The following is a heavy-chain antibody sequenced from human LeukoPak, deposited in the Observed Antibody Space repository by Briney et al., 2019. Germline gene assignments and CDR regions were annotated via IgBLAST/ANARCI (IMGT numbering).Heavy chain of an antibody. D-gene: IGHD3-3*01. CDR2: VNHSGGT. CDR1: GGSFSGYY. V-gene: IGHV4-34*01. CDR3: ARVENDFWSGYYTGIFDY. Sequence: PSETLSLTCVVYGGSFSGYYWSWIRQPPGKGLEWIGEVNHSGGTNYNSSLNSRVTISIDTSKNQFSLKLSSVTAADTAVYYCARVENDFWSGYYTGIFDYWGQGTLVTVSS. J-gene: IGHJ4*02.